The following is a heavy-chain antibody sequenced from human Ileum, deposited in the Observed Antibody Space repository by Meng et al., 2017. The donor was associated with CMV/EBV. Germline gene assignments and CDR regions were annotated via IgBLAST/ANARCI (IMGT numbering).Heavy chain of an antibody. CDR3: TTDFPNSAARPVYFDS. J-gene: IGHJ4*02. CDR1: GFDFSSYN. CDR2: ISPSSSTI. Sequence: GESLKISCAASGFDFSSYNMNWVRQTPGKGLAWVAYISPSSSTIFHADSEKGRFTISRDSAKKSLYLQMDSLRNENSAVYYCTTDFPNSAARPVYFDSWGQGSVVTVSS. D-gene: IGHD6-6*01. V-gene: IGHV3-48*02.